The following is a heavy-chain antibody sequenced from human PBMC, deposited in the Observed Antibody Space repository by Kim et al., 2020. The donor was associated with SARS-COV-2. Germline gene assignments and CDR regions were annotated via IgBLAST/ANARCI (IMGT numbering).Heavy chain of an antibody. J-gene: IGHJ6*03. Sequence: TLTSYDINWVRQATGQGLEWMGWMNPNSGNTGYAQKFQGRVTMTRNTSISTAYMELSSLRSEDTAVYYCARGSLDYDFWSGYNYYYYMDV. CDR3: ARGSLDYDFWSGYNYYYYMDV. CDR2: MNPNSGNT. CDR1: TLTSYD. D-gene: IGHD3-3*01. V-gene: IGHV1-8*01.